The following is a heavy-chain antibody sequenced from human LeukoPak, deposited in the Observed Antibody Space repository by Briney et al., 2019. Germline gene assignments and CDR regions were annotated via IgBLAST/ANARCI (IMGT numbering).Heavy chain of an antibody. CDR1: GGSISSGDYY. CDR2: IYYSGST. V-gene: IGHV4-30-4*08. Sequence: SQTLSLTCTVSGGSISSGDYYWSWIRQPPGKGLEWIGYIYYSGSTYYNPSLKSRLTISVDTSKNQFSLKLSSVTAADTAVYYCARDLSSGYYRYYFDYWGQGTLVTVSS. D-gene: IGHD3-22*01. CDR3: ARDLSSGYYRYYFDY. J-gene: IGHJ4*02.